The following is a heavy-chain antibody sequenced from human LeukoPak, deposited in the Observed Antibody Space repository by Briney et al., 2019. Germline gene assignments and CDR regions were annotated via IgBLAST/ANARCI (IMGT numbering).Heavy chain of an antibody. J-gene: IGHJ5*02. CDR2: INPNSGGT. CDR3: ARDLSTTFSNYFDP. Sequence: ASVKVSCKASGYTFTDYYIHWVRQAPGQGLEWMAWINPNSGGTSYAPKFQGRVTMTRDTSISTAYMELSSLRSDDTALYYCARDLSTTFSNYFDPWGQGTLVTVPS. V-gene: IGHV1-2*02. CDR1: GYTFTDYY. D-gene: IGHD5/OR15-5a*01.